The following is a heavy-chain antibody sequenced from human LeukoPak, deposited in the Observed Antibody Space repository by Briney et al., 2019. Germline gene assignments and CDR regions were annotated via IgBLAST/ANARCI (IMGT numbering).Heavy chain of an antibody. CDR1: GYTFTSYG. CDR3: ARVKGCSSTSCYPRFDP. Sequence: GASVKVSCKASGYTFTSYGISWVRQAPGQGLEWMGWISAYNGNTNYAQKLQGRVTMTTDTSTSTAYMELRSPRSDDTAVYYCARVKGCSSTSCYPRFDPWGQGTLVTVSS. CDR2: ISAYNGNT. J-gene: IGHJ5*02. V-gene: IGHV1-18*01. D-gene: IGHD2-2*01.